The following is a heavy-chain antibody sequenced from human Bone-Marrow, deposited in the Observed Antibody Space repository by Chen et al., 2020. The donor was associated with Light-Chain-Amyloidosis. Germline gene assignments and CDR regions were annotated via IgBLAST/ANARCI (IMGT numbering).Heavy chain of an antibody. CDR3: ATGGKYNYDSSGYPPGDY. Sequence: QVQLVQSGAEVKKPGSSVKVSCKASGGTFSSYAISWVRQAPGQGLEWMGGIIPIFGTANYAQKFQGRVTITADESTSTAYMELSSLRSEDTAVYYCATGGKYNYDSSGYPPGDYWGQGTLVTVSS. CDR1: GGTFSSYA. V-gene: IGHV1-69*01. J-gene: IGHJ4*02. D-gene: IGHD3-22*01. CDR2: IIPIFGTA.